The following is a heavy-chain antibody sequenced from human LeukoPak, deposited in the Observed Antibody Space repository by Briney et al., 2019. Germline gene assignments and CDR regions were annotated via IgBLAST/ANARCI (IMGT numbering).Heavy chain of an antibody. V-gene: IGHV3-9*01. Sequence: GRSLRLSCAASGFIFDDYAMYWVRQPPGKGLEWVSGISWNSGSIGYADSVKGRFTISRDNAKNSLYLQMNSLRAEDTALYYCAKDIKYDSKPSDAFDIWGQGTMVTVSS. J-gene: IGHJ3*02. CDR1: GFIFDDYA. CDR2: ISWNSGSI. D-gene: IGHD3-22*01. CDR3: AKDIKYDSKPSDAFDI.